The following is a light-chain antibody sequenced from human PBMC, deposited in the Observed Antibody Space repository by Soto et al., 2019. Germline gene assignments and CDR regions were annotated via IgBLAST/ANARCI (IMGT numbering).Light chain of an antibody. CDR1: QSLLHSNGYNY. J-gene: IGKJ1*01. CDR3: MQALQTRWT. CDR2: LGS. Sequence: DIVMTQSPLSLPVTPGEPASISCRSSQSLLHSNGYNYLDWYLQKPGQSPQLLIYLGSNRASGVPARVSCSGSGTDFTLKISSVEAEDVGVYYCMQALQTRWTFGQGTKVYIK. V-gene: IGKV2-28*01.